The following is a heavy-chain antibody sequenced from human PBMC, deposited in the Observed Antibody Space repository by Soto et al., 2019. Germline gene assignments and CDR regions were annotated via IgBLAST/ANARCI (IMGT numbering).Heavy chain of an antibody. J-gene: IGHJ6*02. Sequence: EVQLLESGGGLVQPGWSLRLSCAASGFSFSSYGMSWVRQAPGKGLEWVSDISGSGGSTYYTDSVKGRFTISRDNSKHTLSLQMNSLRAEDTAVYYCAIRTVMAVRSSGKYMDVWGPGTTVTVSS. D-gene: IGHD2-8*01. CDR1: GFSFSSYG. V-gene: IGHV3-23*01. CDR2: ISGSGGST. CDR3: AIRTVMAVRSSGKYMDV.